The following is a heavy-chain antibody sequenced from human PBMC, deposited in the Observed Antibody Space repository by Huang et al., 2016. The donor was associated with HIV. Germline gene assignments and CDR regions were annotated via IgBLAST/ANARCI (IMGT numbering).Heavy chain of an antibody. CDR1: VCSISSTDYY. V-gene: IGHV4-39*01. D-gene: IGHD7-27*01. Sequence: QLQLQESGPGLVKPSETLSLTCTVSVCSISSTDYYWGWIRQPPGKGLEWFGSIYYGGNTDYNPSLKRRVIISVDTSKNLFSLKLTAVTAADTAVYFWAWGNWARAGLLNVDFWGQGTLVPVST. CDR2: IYYGGNT. J-gene: IGHJ4*02. CDR3: AWGNWARAGLLNVDF.